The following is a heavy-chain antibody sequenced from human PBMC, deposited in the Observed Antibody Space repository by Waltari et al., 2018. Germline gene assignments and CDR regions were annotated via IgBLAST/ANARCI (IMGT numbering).Heavy chain of an antibody. J-gene: IGHJ5*02. D-gene: IGHD2-15*01. Sequence: QVQLVQSGAEVKKPGASVKVSCKTSGYTFTSYDSNWVRQATGQGTEWMGWVHPSSGTTGYAQKFQDCLTMTTDTSARTAYIALSSVTSDDTAIYYSARGVAPGQGAHWFDPWGQGTLFTVSS. CDR2: VHPSSGTT. CDR1: GYTFTSYD. V-gene: IGHV1-8*01. CDR3: ARGVAPGQGAHWFDP.